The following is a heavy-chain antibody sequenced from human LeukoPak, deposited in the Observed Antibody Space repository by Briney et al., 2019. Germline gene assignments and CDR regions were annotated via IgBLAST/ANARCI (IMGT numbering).Heavy chain of an antibody. D-gene: IGHD3-10*01. CDR3: TTPPMVRGVIITEDY. CDR1: GFTFSNAW. CDR2: IKSKTDGETT. Sequence: GGSLRLSCAASGFTFSNAWMSWVRQAPGKGLEWVGRIKSKTDGETTDYAAPVKGRFTISRDDSKNTLYLQMNSLKTEDTAVYYCTTPPMVRGVIITEDYWGQGTLVTVSS. J-gene: IGHJ4*02. V-gene: IGHV3-15*01.